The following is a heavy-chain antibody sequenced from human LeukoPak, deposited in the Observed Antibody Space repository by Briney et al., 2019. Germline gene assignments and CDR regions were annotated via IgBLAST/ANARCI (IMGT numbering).Heavy chain of an antibody. J-gene: IGHJ2*01. D-gene: IGHD5/OR15-5a*01. Sequence: GGSLRPSCAASGFTVSSNYMSWVRQAPGKGLEWVSVIYSGGSTYYGDSVKGRFTISRDKSKNTLYLQMNSLRAEDTAVYYCARDKSVSDWYFDLWGRGTLVTVSS. CDR2: IYSGGST. CDR3: ARDKSVSDWYFDL. CDR1: GFTVSSNY. V-gene: IGHV3-66*01.